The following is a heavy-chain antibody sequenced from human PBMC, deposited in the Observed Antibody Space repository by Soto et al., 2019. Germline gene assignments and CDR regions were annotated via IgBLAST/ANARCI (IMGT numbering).Heavy chain of an antibody. D-gene: IGHD5-12*01. CDR3: ARDTGDGYNSLDY. CDR1: GGSISSGGYY. CDR2: IYYSGST. J-gene: IGHJ4*02. Sequence: QVQLQESGPGLVKPSQTLSLTCTVSGGSISSGGYYWSWIRQHPGKGLEWIGYIYYSGSTYYNPSLKSRVTISVDTSKNKFSLKLSAVTAADTAVYYCARDTGDGYNSLDYWGQGTLVTVSS. V-gene: IGHV4-31*03.